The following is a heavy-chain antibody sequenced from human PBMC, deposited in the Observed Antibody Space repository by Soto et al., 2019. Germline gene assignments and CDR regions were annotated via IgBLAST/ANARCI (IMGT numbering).Heavy chain of an antibody. CDR2: IYDSGST. D-gene: IGHD3-16*01. V-gene: IGHV4-28*03. CDR1: GYSISSSNW. Sequence: PSETLSLTCAVSGYSISSSNWWGWIRQPPGKGLGWIGYIYDSGSTYYNPSLKSRVTMSVDTSKNQFSLKLSSVTAVDTAVYYCARVRYDDIDYFLDHWGQGTLVTVSS. J-gene: IGHJ4*02. CDR3: ARVRYDDIDYFLDH.